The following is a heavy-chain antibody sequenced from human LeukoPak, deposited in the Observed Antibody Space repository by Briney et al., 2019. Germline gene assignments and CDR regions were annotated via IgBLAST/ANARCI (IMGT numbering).Heavy chain of an antibody. CDR1: GGSFSGYY. CDR2: INHSGST. D-gene: IGHD6-13*01. V-gene: IGHV4-34*01. CDR3: ARGQQFDY. Sequence: PSETLSLTCAVYGGSFSGYYWSWIRQPPGKGLEWIGEINHSGSTNYNPSLKSRVTISVDTSKNQFSLKLSSVTAADTAVYYCARGQQFDYWGQGTLVTVSS. J-gene: IGHJ4*02.